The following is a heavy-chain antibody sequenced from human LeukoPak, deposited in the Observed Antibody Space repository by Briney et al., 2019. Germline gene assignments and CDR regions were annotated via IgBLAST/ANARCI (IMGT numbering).Heavy chain of an antibody. V-gene: IGHV1-2*02. D-gene: IGHD5-24*01. J-gene: IGHJ5*02. Sequence: ASVKVSCKASGYTFTGYYLHWVRQAPGQGLEWMGWINPSGGTNYAQKFQGRVTMTRDTSISTAYMELSRLRSDDTAVYYCARDNSVRDEAWWFNPWGQGTLVTVSS. CDR3: ARDNSVRDEAWWFNP. CDR2: INPSGGT. CDR1: GYTFTGYY.